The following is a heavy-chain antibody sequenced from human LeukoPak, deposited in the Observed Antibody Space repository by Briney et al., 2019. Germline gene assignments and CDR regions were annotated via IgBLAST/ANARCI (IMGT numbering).Heavy chain of an antibody. D-gene: IGHD4-17*01. V-gene: IGHV3-23*01. Sequence: GGSLRLSCAASGFTFSSYAMSWVRQAPGKGLEWVSSISGSGGSTYCADSVKGRFTISRDNSKNTLYLQMNSLRGEDTAVHYCAKMEAWTTVTGSGVEYWGQGTLVTVSS. CDR1: GFTFSSYA. CDR3: AKMEAWTTVTGSGVEY. CDR2: ISGSGGST. J-gene: IGHJ4*02.